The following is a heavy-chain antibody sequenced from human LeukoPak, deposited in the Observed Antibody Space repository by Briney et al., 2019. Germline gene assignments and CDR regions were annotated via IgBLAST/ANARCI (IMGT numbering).Heavy chain of an antibody. CDR3: ARSDGYGLVGI. D-gene: IGHD3-10*01. CDR2: IYSSGST. J-gene: IGHJ3*02. CDR1: GASISSGSNY. V-gene: IGHV4-39*07. Sequence: SETLSLTCNVSGASISSGSNYWGWIRQSPGKTLQWIGSIYSSGSTYYNPSLKSRVIILIDTSKNHFSLTLSSVTAADTAMYYCARSDGYGLVGIWGRGTMVTVSS.